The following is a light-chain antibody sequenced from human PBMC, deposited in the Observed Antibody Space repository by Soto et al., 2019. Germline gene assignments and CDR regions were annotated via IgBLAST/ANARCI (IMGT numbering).Light chain of an antibody. Sequence: DIVLTQSPGTLSFSPGERVTLSCLASHIVSTTYLAWYQQKPGRAPRLLIYDASTRATGIPDRFSGSWSGTDFTLTISRLEPEDFAVYYCQHYGGSPPITFGQGTRLEIK. J-gene: IGKJ5*01. CDR3: QHYGGSPPIT. CDR1: HIVSTTY. CDR2: DAS. V-gene: IGKV3-20*01.